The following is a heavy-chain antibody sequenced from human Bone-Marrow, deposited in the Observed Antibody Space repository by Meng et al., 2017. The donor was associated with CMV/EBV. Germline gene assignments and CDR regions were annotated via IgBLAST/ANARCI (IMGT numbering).Heavy chain of an antibody. CDR3: ARARGPTVTTSRLKGSNWFDP. D-gene: IGHD4-11*01. J-gene: IGHJ5*02. V-gene: IGHV1-2*02. CDR2: INPNSDGT. CDR1: GYY. Sequence: GYYRHRVRQAPGQGLEWMGWINPNSDGTNYAQKFQGRVTMTREASISTAYMELSRLRSDDTAVYYCARARGPTVTTSRLKGSNWFDPWGQGTLVTAPQ.